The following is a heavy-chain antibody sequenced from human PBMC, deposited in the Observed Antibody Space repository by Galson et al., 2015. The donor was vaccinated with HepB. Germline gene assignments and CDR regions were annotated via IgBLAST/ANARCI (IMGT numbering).Heavy chain of an antibody. J-gene: IGHJ4*02. CDR1: GYSFISHW. CDR3: ARHVQNGYNYLPGDY. Sequence: SGAEVKKPGESLRISCKGSGYSFISHWISWVRQMPRKGLEWMGRIDPSDSYTNYSPSFQGHVTFSADKSITTAYLQWSSLKASDTAMYYCARHVQNGYNYLPGDYWGQGTLVTVSS. D-gene: IGHD5-24*01. V-gene: IGHV5-10-1*01. CDR2: IDPSDSYT.